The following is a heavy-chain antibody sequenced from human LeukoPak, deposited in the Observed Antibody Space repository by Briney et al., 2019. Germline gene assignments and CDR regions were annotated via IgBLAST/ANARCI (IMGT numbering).Heavy chain of an antibody. D-gene: IGHD6-13*01. J-gene: IGHJ4*02. CDR1: GGSISNYY. V-gene: IGHV4-59*01. CDR3: ARGVYIAAAQYGY. Sequence: SSETLSLTCTVSGGSISNYYWSWIRQPPGKGLEWIGYIYYSGTTNYNPSLKSRVTISVDTSKNQSSLKLNSVTAADTAVYYCARGVYIAAAQYGYWGQGTLVAVSS. CDR2: IYYSGTT.